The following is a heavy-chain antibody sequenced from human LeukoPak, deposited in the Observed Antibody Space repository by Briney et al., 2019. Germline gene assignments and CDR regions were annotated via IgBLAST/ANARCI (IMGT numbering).Heavy chain of an antibody. J-gene: IGHJ6*02. CDR1: GFTFSSYA. V-gene: IGHV3-23*01. D-gene: IGHD3-10*01. CDR3: AKGHYYGSGSYDQASYYYGMDA. Sequence: PGGSLRLSCAASGFTFSSYAMSWVRQAPGKGLEWVSAISGSGGSTYYADSVKGRFTISRDNSKNTLYLQMNSLRAEDTAVYYCAKGHYYGSGSYDQASYYYGMDAWGQGTTVTVSS. CDR2: ISGSGGST.